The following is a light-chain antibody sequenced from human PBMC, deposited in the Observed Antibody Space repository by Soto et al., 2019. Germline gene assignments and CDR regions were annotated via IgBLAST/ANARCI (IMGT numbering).Light chain of an antibody. Sequence: IQMTQSPSTLSASVGDRVTITCRASQSISSWLAWYQQKPGKAPKLLIYDASSLESGVPSRFSGSGSGTEFTLTISSLQPGDFATYYCQQFHIYSWTFGQGTKVDIK. CDR2: DAS. J-gene: IGKJ1*01. CDR3: QQFHIYSWT. V-gene: IGKV1-5*01. CDR1: QSISSW.